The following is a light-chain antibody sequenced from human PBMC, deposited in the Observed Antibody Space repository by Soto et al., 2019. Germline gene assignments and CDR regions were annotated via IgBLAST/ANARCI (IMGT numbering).Light chain of an antibody. V-gene: IGLV1-40*01. J-gene: IGLJ1*01. CDR2: GNS. Sequence: QSVLTQPPSVSGAPGQRVTISCTGSSSNIGAGYDVHWYQQLPGTASKVLIYGNSNRPSGVLDRFSGSKSGTSASLAIIGLQAEDEADYYCQSYDSSLSGYVFGTGTKVTVL. CDR3: QSYDSSLSGYV. CDR1: SSNIGAGYD.